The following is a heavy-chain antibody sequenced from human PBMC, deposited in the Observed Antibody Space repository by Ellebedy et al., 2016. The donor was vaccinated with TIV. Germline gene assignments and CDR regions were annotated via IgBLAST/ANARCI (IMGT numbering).Heavy chain of an antibody. CDR2: IYYSGST. V-gene: IGHV4-39*01. D-gene: IGHD3-10*01. J-gene: IGHJ4*02. CDR3: ARHWKPYYYGSGSPFDY. CDR1: GGSISSSSYY. Sequence: SETLSLTCTVSGGSISSSSYYWGWIRQPPGKGLECIGSIYYSGSTHYNPSLKSRVTISVDTSKNQFSLKLSSVTAADTAVYYCARHWKPYYYGSGSPFDYWGQGTLVTVSS.